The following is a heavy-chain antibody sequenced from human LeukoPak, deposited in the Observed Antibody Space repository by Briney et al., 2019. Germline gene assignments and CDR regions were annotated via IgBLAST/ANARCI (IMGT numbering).Heavy chain of an antibody. CDR1: GGSFSGYY. J-gene: IGHJ6*04. V-gene: IGHV4-34*01. D-gene: IGHD3-10*01. CDR2: INHSGST. CDR3: ARLKTMVRANYGMDV. Sequence: SETLSLTCAVYGGSFSGYYWSWIRQPPGKGLEWIGEINHSGSTNYNPSLTSRVTISVDTSKNQFSLKLSSVTTADTAVYYCARLKTMVRANYGMDVWGKGTTVTVSS.